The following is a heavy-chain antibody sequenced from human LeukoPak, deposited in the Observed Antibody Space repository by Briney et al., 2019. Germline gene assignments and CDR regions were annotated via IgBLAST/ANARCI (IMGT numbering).Heavy chain of an antibody. V-gene: IGHV3-21*01. CDR3: ARTSYSGSYSLDY. Sequence: GGSLRLSCAASGFTFSSYAMSWVRQAPGKGLEWVSSISSSSSYIYYAGSVKGRFTISRDNAKNSLYLQMNSLRAEDTAVYYCARTSYSGSYSLDYWGQGTLVTVSS. CDR1: GFTFSSYA. D-gene: IGHD1-26*01. CDR2: ISSSSSYI. J-gene: IGHJ4*02.